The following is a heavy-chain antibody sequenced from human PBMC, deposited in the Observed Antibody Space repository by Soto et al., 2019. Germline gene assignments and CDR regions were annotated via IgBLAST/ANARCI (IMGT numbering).Heavy chain of an antibody. V-gene: IGHV1-18*01. CDR2: ISSYNGNT. CDR3: ARVADTAMEYFDY. CDR1: GYTFSSYG. Sequence: ASVKVSCKASGYTFSSYGITWVRQAPGQGLEWMGWISSYNGNTNYAQRLQGRVTMTTDTSTTTAYMELRSLRSDDTAVYYCARVADTAMEYFDYWGQGTLVTVSS. J-gene: IGHJ4*02. D-gene: IGHD5-18*01.